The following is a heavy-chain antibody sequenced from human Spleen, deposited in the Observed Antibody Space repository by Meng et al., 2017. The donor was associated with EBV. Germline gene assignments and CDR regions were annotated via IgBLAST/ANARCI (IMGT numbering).Heavy chain of an antibody. CDR1: GGTFRSDA. J-gene: IGHJ4*02. CDR3: ASESGRGFTPDY. CDR2: LIPKSDAP. D-gene: IGHD3-10*01. Sequence: VQLWRPGARVKKAGSSVKCSCKPSGGTFRSDAVSWVRQAPGKGLEWLGGLIPKSDAPYYAQKFQDRVTITADESTSTHYMDLRGLRSEDTAVYYCASESGRGFTPDYWGQGTLVTVSS. V-gene: IGHV1-69*01.